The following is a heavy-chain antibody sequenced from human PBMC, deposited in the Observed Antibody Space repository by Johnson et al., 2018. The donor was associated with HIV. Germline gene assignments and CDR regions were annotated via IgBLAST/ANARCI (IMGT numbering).Heavy chain of an antibody. J-gene: IGHJ3*02. CDR2: ISYDGSNR. CDR3: ARVHSGGAFDI. CDR1: GFTFNSYA. Sequence: VQLVESGGGVVQPGRSLRLSCAASGFTFNSYALHWVRQAPGKGLEWVAVISYDGSNRYYADSVKGRFTISRDNSKNTLYLQMNSLRAEDTAVYYCARVHSGGAFDIWGQGTMVTVSS. V-gene: IGHV3-30*04.